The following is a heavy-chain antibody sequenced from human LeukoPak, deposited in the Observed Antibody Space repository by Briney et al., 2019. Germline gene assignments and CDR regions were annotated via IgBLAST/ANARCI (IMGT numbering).Heavy chain of an antibody. CDR2: IYSGGST. V-gene: IGHV3-66*02. CDR1: GFTISSNY. Sequence: AGGSLRLSCVASGFTISSNYMSWVRQAPGKGLEWVSVIYSGGSTYYADSVKGRFTISRDNSKNTLYLQMNSLRAEDTAVYYCARDVGYFDYWGQGTLVTVSS. J-gene: IGHJ4*02. CDR3: ARDVGYFDY.